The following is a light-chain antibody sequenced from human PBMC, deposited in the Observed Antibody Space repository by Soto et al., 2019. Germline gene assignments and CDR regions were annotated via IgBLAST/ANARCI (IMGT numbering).Light chain of an antibody. CDR2: DAS. V-gene: IGKV3D-20*01. J-gene: IGKJ5*01. CDR3: QQYGSSPIT. CDR1: QSVSSSY. Sequence: EIVLTQSPGTLSLSPGERATLSCKASQSVSSSYLAWYQQKPGLAPRLLIYDASSRATGIPDRFSGSGSGTDFTLTISRLEPEDFAVYYCQQYGSSPITFGQGTRLEIK.